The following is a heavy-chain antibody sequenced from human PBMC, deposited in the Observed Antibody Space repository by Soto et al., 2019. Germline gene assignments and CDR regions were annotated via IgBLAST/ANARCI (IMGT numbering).Heavy chain of an antibody. D-gene: IGHD2-2*01. V-gene: IGHV1-69*01. Sequence: QVQLVQSGAEVKKPGSSVKVSCKASGGTFSSYAISWVRQAPVQGLEWMGGIIPIPGTANYAQKFQGRVTITADESTSTAYMELSSLRSADTAVYYCARSQGSSTSLEIYYYYYYGMDVWGQGTTVTVSS. CDR2: IIPIPGTA. CDR3: ARSQGSSTSLEIYYYYYYGMDV. J-gene: IGHJ6*02. CDR1: GGTFSSYA.